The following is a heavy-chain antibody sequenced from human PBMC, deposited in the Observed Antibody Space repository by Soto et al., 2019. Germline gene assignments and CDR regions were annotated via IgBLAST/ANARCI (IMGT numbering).Heavy chain of an antibody. V-gene: IGHV1-69*01. CDR2: IIPIFGTA. J-gene: IGHJ6*02. CDR3: ARDRVYYYDSSGYPPDYYYGMDV. D-gene: IGHD3-22*01. Sequence: QVQLVQSGAEVKKPGSSVKVSCKASGGTFSSYAISWVRQAPGQGLEWMGGIIPIFGTANYAQKFQGRVTITADESTSTAYMELSSLRSEDTAVYYCARDRVYYYDSSGYPPDYYYGMDVWGQGTTVTVSS. CDR1: GGTFSSYA.